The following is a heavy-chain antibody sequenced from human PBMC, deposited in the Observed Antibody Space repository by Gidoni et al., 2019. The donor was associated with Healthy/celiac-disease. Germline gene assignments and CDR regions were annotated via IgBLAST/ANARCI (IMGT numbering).Heavy chain of an antibody. Sequence: QVQLVQSGAEVKKPGSSVKVSCKASGGTFSSYAISWVRQAPGQGLEWMGGIIPIFGTANYAQKFQGRVTITADESTSTAYMELSSLRSEDTAVYYCARDGVWVVVVPAAPRADYYGMDVWGQGTTVTVSS. CDR2: IIPIFGTA. V-gene: IGHV1-69*01. J-gene: IGHJ6*02. CDR1: GGTFSSYA. CDR3: ARDGVWVVVVPAAPRADYYGMDV. D-gene: IGHD2-2*01.